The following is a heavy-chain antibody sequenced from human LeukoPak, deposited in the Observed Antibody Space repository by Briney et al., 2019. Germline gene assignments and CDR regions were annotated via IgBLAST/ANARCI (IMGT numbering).Heavy chain of an antibody. D-gene: IGHD3-22*01. CDR1: GGTFSSYA. CDR2: IIPILGIA. Sequence: GASVKVSCKASGGTFSSYAISWVREAPGQGLEWMGRIIPILGIANYAQKFQGRVTITADKSTSTAYMELSSLRSEDTAVYYCARDEFAHYDSSGYYVPYDYWGQGTLVTVSS. V-gene: IGHV1-69*04. CDR3: ARDEFAHYDSSGYYVPYDY. J-gene: IGHJ4*02.